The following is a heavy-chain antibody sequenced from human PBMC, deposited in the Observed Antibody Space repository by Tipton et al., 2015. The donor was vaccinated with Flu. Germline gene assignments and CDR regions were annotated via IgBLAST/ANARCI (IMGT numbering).Heavy chain of an antibody. CDR1: GFTFNSYW. Sequence: SLRLSCAASGFTFNSYWMSWVRQAPGKGLEWVANIKQDGSEKYYVDSVKGRFTISRDNAKNSLYLQMNSLRAEDTAVYYCAKMPGFDYWGQGTLVTVSS. CDR3: AKMPGFDY. J-gene: IGHJ4*02. D-gene: IGHD2-2*01. CDR2: IKQDGSEK. V-gene: IGHV3-7*03.